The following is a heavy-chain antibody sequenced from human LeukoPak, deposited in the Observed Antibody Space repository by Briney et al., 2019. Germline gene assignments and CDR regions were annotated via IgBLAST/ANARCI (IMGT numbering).Heavy chain of an antibody. D-gene: IGHD2-21*01. Sequence: ASVKVSCKASGYTFTSYGISWVRQAPGQGREWMGWISAYNGNTNYAQKLQGRVTMTTDTSTSTAYMERRSLRSDDTAVYYCARERIDYYYYYMDVWGRGTTVTISS. V-gene: IGHV1-18*01. J-gene: IGHJ6*03. CDR1: GYTFTSYG. CDR3: ARERIDYYYYYMDV. CDR2: ISAYNGNT.